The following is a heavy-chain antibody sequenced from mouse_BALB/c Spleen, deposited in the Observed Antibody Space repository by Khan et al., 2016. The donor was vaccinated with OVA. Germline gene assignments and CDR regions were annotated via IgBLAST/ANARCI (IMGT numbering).Heavy chain of an antibody. Sequence: QVQLQQSGAELVKPGASVKLSCEASGYTFTSYWMHWVKQRPGQGLDWIGYINPSDGRSHYNEQFKNKAKLTVDTSSSTASMQLSSLTSEDSAVYYCAGGGYGSLAYWGQGTLVTVSA. J-gene: IGHJ3*01. CDR1: GYTFTSYW. V-gene: IGHV1-53*01. CDR2: INPSDGRS. D-gene: IGHD2-2*01. CDR3: AGGGYGSLAY.